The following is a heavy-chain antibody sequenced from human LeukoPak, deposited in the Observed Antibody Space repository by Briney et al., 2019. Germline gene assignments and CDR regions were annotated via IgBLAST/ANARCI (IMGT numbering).Heavy chain of an antibody. J-gene: IGHJ4*02. CDR1: GGSISSTNYY. D-gene: IGHD6-25*01. CDR2: IDHTGST. CDR3: ARRGSAAALGY. V-gene: IGHV4-39*07. Sequence: SETLSLTCSVSGGSISSTNYYWSWIRQPPGKGLEWIGEIDHTGSTNYNPSLKSRVTVSVDTSKNQFSLKLRSVTAADTAVYYCARRGSAAALGYWGQGTLVTVSS.